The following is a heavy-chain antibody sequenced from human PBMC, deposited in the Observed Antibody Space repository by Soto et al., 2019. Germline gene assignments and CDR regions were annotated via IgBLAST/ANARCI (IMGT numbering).Heavy chain of an antibody. J-gene: IGHJ4*02. CDR3: AINCNDYGSGSSPNKFDY. V-gene: IGHV1-69*01. CDR1: GGTFSSYA. Sequence: QGQLVQSGAEVKKPGSSVKVSCKASGGTFSSYAISWVRQAPGQGLEWMGGIIPIFGTANYAQKFQGRGTITADESTSTAYMELSSLRSEDTAVYYCAINCNDYGSGSSPNKFDYRGQGTLVTVSS. CDR2: IIPIFGTA. D-gene: IGHD3-10*01.